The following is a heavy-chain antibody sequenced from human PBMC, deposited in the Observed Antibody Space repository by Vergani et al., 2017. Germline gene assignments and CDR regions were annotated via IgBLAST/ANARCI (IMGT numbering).Heavy chain of an antibody. J-gene: IGHJ1*01. Sequence: QVHLLESGGGVVQPGRSLRLSCVVSGFTSSYYSMHWVCQAPGKGLEWVAVISYDGTQKYYADSVKGRFTISRDNSKSTLYLQMNSLRTEDTAVYYCATKSCGTPGCQIGYFREWGQGTLVTVSS. CDR2: ISYDGTQK. D-gene: IGHD1-1*01. CDR1: GFTSSYYS. V-gene: IGHV3-30*03. CDR3: ATKSCGTPGCQIGYFRE.